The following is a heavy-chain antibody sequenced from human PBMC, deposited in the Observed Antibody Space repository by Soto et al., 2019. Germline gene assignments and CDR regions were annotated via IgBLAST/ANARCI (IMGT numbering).Heavy chain of an antibody. D-gene: IGHD1-26*01. CDR3: ARLKVGATSDY. CDR1: GYSFAGHW. V-gene: IGHV5-10-1*01. J-gene: IGHJ4*02. Sequence: GESLKISCQGSGYSFAGHWISGVRQMPGKGLEWMGRIDPSDSYTNYSPSFEGHVTMSADTSVNTAYLQWRGLRASDTAIYFCARLKVGATSDYWGQGTLVTVS. CDR2: IDPSDSYT.